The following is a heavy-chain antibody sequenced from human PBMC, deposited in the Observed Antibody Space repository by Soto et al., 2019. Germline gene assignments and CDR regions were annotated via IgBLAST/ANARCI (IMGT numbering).Heavy chain of an antibody. CDR1: GGSISSGDYY. CDR3: ASYYYTTYYFDY. D-gene: IGHD3-10*01. J-gene: IGHJ4*02. CDR2: IYYSGST. V-gene: IGHV4-30-4*01. Sequence: SETLSLTCTVSGGSISSGDYYWSWIRQPPGKGLEWIGYIYYSGSTYYNPSLKSRVTISVDTSKNQFSLKLSSVTAADTAVYYCASYYYTTYYFDYWGQGTLVTVSS.